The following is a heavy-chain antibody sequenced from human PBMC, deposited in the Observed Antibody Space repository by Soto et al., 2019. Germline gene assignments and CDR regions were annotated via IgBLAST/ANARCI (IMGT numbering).Heavy chain of an antibody. CDR2: ISSSSSTI. J-gene: IGHJ4*02. Sequence: PGGSLRLSCAASGFTFSSYSMNWVRQAPGKGLERVSYISSSSSTIYYADSVKGRFTISRDNAKDSLYLQMNSLRAEDTAVYYCARDLPLWFGELLQPFEYWGQGTLVTVSS. V-gene: IGHV3-48*01. CDR3: ARDLPLWFGELLQPFEY. CDR1: GFTFSSYS. D-gene: IGHD3-10*01.